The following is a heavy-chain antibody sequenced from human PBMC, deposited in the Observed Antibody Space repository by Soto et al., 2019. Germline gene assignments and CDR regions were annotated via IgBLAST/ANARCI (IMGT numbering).Heavy chain of an antibody. CDR2: ISAYNGNT. Sequence: ASVKVSCKASGYTFTSYGISWVRQAPGQGLEWMGWISAYNGNTNYAQKLQGRVTMTTDTSTSTAYMELRSLRSDDTAVYYCARFVVVTAIQYYYGMDVWGQGNTVTVSS. D-gene: IGHD2-21*02. V-gene: IGHV1-18*01. CDR3: ARFVVVTAIQYYYGMDV. J-gene: IGHJ6*02. CDR1: GYTFTSYG.